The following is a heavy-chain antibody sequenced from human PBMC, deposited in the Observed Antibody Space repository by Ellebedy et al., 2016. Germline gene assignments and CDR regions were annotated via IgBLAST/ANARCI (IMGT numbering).Heavy chain of an antibody. Sequence: SQTLSLTXXISGDSVSSNTAAWNWIRQSPSRGLEWLGRTYYRSTWYNDYAISVKGRITIDPDTSKNQFSLLLNSVTPEDTAVYYCARETGYCSGGDCYSPFNPWGQGTLVTVSS. J-gene: IGHJ5*02. CDR3: ARETGYCSGGDCYSPFNP. CDR1: GDSVSSNTAA. V-gene: IGHV6-1*01. CDR2: TYYRSTWYN. D-gene: IGHD2-15*01.